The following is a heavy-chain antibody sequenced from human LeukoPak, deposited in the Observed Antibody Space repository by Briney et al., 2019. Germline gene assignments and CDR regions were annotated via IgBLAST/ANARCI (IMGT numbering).Heavy chain of an antibody. CDR2: IYHSGST. CDR1: GYSISSGYY. V-gene: IGHV4-38-2*02. Sequence: PSETLSLTCAVSGYSISSGYYWGWIRQPSGKGLEWIGSIYHSGSTYYNPSLKSRVTISADTSKNQFSLKLSSVTAADTAVYYCATEKSSGYHWGQGTLVTVSS. J-gene: IGHJ4*02. D-gene: IGHD3-22*01. CDR3: ATEKSSGYH.